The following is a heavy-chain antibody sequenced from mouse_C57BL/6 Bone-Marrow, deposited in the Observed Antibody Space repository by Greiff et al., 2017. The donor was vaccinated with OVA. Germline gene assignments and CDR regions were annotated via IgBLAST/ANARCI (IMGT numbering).Heavy chain of an antibody. V-gene: IGHV1-55*01. D-gene: IGHD3-2*02. CDR1: GYTFTSYW. J-gene: IGHJ3*01. Sequence: VQLQQPGAELVKPEASVKMSCKASGYTFTSYWITWVKQRPGQGLEWIGDIYPGSGSTNYNEKFKSKATLTVDTSSSTAYMQLSSLTSEDSAVYYCAREGSSSSCFAYWGQGTLVTVSA. CDR3: AREGSSSSCFAY. CDR2: IYPGSGST.